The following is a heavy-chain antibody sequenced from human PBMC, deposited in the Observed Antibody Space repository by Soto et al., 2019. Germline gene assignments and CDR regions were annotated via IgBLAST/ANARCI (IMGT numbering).Heavy chain of an antibody. D-gene: IGHD6-13*01. CDR2: VTGRGDTS. Sequence: EVQLLESGGGFVQPGGSLRLSCAASGFEFAAYAMGWVRQAPGKGLEWVSGVTGRGDTSDYADSVRGRFTISRDNSRHTSYLQMNSLSAVDATIYYCAKDKGAAGVYDSWGQGILVPVSS. CDR1: GFEFAAYA. CDR3: AKDKGAAGVYDS. J-gene: IGHJ4*02. V-gene: IGHV3-23*01.